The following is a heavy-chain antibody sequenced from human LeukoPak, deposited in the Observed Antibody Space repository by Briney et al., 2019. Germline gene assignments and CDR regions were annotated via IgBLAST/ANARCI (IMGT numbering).Heavy chain of an antibody. J-gene: IGHJ4*02. CDR2: MNSHSGDT. D-gene: IGHD2-2*01. CDR3: TRDTRGSFDY. V-gene: IGHV1-8*01. Sequence: ASVKVSCKASGYTFTSYDINWVRQAPRQGLEWMGWMNSHSGDTGYAQKFQGRVTLSRNTSISTAYMELSSLRSEDTAFYYCTRDTRGSFDYWGQGTLLTVSS. CDR1: GYTFTSYD.